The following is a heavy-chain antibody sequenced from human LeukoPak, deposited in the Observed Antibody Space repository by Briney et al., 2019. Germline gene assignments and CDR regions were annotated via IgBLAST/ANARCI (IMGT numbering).Heavy chain of an antibody. CDR3: ATMAWSGYYSYYFDY. CDR2: ISSSSSYI. Sequence: PGGSLRLSCAASGFTFSSYSMNWVRQAPGKGLEWVSSISSSSSYIYYAGSVKGRFTISRDNAKNSLYLQMNSLRAEDTAVYYCATMAWSGYYSYYFDYWGQGTLVTVSS. CDR1: GFTFSSYS. D-gene: IGHD3-3*01. J-gene: IGHJ4*02. V-gene: IGHV3-21*01.